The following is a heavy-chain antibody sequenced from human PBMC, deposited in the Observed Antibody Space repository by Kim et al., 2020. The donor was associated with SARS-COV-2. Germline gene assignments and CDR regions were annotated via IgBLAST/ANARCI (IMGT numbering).Heavy chain of an antibody. CDR3: ARQNGFYSHLFVPATANLFVP. CDR1: GGSISSSSYY. V-gene: IGHV4-39*01. D-gene: IGHD2-2*01. Sequence: SETLSLTCTVSGGSISSSSYYWGWIRQPPGKGLEWIGCIYYSGSTYYNLSLKSPVTISAYKSKNQLSLKLGSVTAADTAEYSCARQNGFYSHLFVPATANLFVPWGQGTLVPVSS. CDR2: IYYSGST. J-gene: IGHJ5*02.